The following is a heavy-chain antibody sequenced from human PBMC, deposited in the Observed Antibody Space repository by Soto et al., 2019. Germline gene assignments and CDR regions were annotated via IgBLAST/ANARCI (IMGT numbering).Heavy chain of an antibody. CDR1: GDSISSSPYY. J-gene: IGHJ4*02. V-gene: IGHV4-39*01. CDR2: IYYSGIT. D-gene: IGHD6-19*01. CDR3: ARQGRGPPVAGLHYFDH. Sequence: SETLSLTCAVSGDSISSSPYYWGWIRQPPGKGLEWIGSIYYSGITYYNPSLRSRLTVSVDTSKNQVSLNLSSVTAADTAVYYCARQGRGPPVAGLHYFDHWGRGTLVTVSS.